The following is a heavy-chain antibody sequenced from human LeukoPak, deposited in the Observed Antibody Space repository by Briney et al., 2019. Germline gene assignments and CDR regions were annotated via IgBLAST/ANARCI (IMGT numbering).Heavy chain of an antibody. CDR3: AKGYAYYDFWSGQFDY. Sequence: GGSLRLSCAASGFTFDDYAMHWVRQAPGKGLEWVSGISWNSGSIGYADSVKGRFTISRDNAKNSLYLQMNSLRAEDTALYYCAKGYAYYDFWSGQFDYWGQGTLDTVSS. V-gene: IGHV3-9*01. CDR1: GFTFDDYA. D-gene: IGHD3-3*01. CDR2: ISWNSGSI. J-gene: IGHJ4*02.